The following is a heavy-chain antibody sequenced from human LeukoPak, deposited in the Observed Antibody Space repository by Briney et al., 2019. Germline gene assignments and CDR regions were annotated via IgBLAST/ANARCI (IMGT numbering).Heavy chain of an antibody. V-gene: IGHV4-34*01. CDR2: INHSRST. D-gene: IGHD5-12*01. CDR1: GGSFSPYY. CDR3: ARNPTSYFDY. Sequence: SETLSLTCAVYGGSFSPYYWSWIRQSPDKGLEWIGEINHSRSTNYNPSLKSRVTISVDTSKNQFSLKLSSVTAADTAVYYCARNPTSYFDYWGQGTLVTVSS. J-gene: IGHJ4*02.